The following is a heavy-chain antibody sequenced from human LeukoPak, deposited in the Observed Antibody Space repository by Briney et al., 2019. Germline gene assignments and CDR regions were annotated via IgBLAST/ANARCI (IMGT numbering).Heavy chain of an antibody. CDR1: GFTFSSYG. CDR3: ARTLRGGGALDY. J-gene: IGHJ4*02. Sequence: PGGSLRLSCAASGFTFSSYGMHWVRQAPGKGLEWVAVIWYDGSNKYYADSVKGRFTISRDNAKNSLFLQMNSLRAEDTAVYYCARTLRGGGALDYWGQGTLVTVSS. D-gene: IGHD3-16*01. V-gene: IGHV3-33*03. CDR2: IWYDGSNK.